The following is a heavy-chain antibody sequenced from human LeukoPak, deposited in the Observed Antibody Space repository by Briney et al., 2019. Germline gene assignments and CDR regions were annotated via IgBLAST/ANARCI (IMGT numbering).Heavy chain of an antibody. V-gene: IGHV1-18*01. CDR1: GYTFTSNG. D-gene: IGHD3-22*01. CDR2: ISAYNGDT. Sequence: ASVKVSCKASGYTFTSNGITWVRQAPGQGLEWMGWISAYNGDTNYAQTFQGRVTMATDTSTSTAYMELRSLRSDDTAVYYCARGVYSSGYYCDSWGQGTLVTVSS. J-gene: IGHJ5*01. CDR3: ARGVYSSGYYCDS.